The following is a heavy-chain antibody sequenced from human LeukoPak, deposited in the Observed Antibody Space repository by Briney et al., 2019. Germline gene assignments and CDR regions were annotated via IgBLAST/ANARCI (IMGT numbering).Heavy chain of an antibody. CDR2: INPKSGGT. Sequence: AAVTVSCKASGYTFTAYYLQWVRLPPGQGLEWMGWINPKSGGTEYPQRFQGRVTMTRDTSISTAYMELSRLRSDDTAVYYCARDHCSANSCYEDYDNGLDVWGQGTTVTVSS. D-gene: IGHD2-2*01. CDR3: ARDHCSANSCYEDYDNGLDV. J-gene: IGHJ6*02. CDR1: GYTFTAYY. V-gene: IGHV1-2*02.